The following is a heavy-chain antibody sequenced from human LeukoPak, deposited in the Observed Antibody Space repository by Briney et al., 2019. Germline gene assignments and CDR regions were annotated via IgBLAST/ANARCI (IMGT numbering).Heavy chain of an antibody. Sequence: PGRSLRLSCAASGFTFDDYAMHWVRQAPGEGLEWVSGISWNSGSIGYADSVKGRFTISRDNAKNSLYLQMNSLRAEDTALYYCAKGTSGYYDSSGLEYWGQGTLVTVSS. CDR1: GFTFDDYA. J-gene: IGHJ4*02. D-gene: IGHD3-22*01. V-gene: IGHV3-9*01. CDR2: ISWNSGSI. CDR3: AKGTSGYYDSSGLEY.